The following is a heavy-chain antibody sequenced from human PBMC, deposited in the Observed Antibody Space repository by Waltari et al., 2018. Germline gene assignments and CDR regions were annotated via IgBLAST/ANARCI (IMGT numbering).Heavy chain of an antibody. CDR3: ARIPLPYSSSWYVDY. CDR1: GGSIRSGSYY. J-gene: IGHJ4*02. CDR2: IYTSGST. Sequence: QVQLQESGPGLVKPSQTLSLTCTVSGGSIRSGSYYWRWIRQPAGKGLEWIGRIYTSGSTNYNPSLKSRVTISVDTSKNQFSLKLSSVTAADTAVYYCARIPLPYSSSWYVDYWGQGTLVTVSS. D-gene: IGHD6-13*01. V-gene: IGHV4-61*02.